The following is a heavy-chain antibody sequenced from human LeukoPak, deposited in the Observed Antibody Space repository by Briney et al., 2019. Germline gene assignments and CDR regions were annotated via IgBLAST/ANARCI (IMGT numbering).Heavy chain of an antibody. Sequence: SETLSLACAVYGGSFSGYYWSWIRQPPGKGLEWIGEINHSGSTNYNPSLKSRVTISVDTSKNQFSLKLSSVTAADTAVYYCARVMVITTASDYWGQGTLVTVSS. CDR2: INHSGST. V-gene: IGHV4-34*01. CDR3: ARVMVITTASDY. J-gene: IGHJ4*02. D-gene: IGHD3-22*01. CDR1: GGSFSGYY.